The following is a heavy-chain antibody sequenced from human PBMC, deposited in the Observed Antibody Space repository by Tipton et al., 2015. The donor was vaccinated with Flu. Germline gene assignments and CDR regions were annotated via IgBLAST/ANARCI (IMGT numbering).Heavy chain of an antibody. J-gene: IGHJ4*02. V-gene: IGHV4-39*01. CDR3: ARLSYYDVDLKNFYFDY. CDR2: IYPSGTT. D-gene: IGHD3-10*02. CDR1: SGSIRSTNYF. Sequence: TLSLTCTVSSGSIRSTNYFCAWIRQPPGKRLELIGSIYPSGTTYYNPSLKSRVTISVDMSKKQFSLNLRSVTAADTAVYYCARLSYYDVDLKNFYFDYWGQGALVTVSS.